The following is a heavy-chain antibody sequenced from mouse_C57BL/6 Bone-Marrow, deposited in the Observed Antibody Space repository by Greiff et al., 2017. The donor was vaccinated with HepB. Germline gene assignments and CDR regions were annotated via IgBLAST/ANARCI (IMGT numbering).Heavy chain of an antibody. Sequence: VQLQQSGAELVRPGASVKLSCTASGFNIKDYYMHWVKQRPEQGLEWIGRIDPEDGDTEYAPKFQGKATMTADTSSSTAYMQLSSLTSEDSAVYYCARGYYKSWVTFDYWGQGTTLTVSS. CDR3: ARGYYKSWVTFDY. CDR2: IDPEDGDT. CDR1: GFNIKDYY. D-gene: IGHD2-12*01. V-gene: IGHV14-1*01. J-gene: IGHJ2*01.